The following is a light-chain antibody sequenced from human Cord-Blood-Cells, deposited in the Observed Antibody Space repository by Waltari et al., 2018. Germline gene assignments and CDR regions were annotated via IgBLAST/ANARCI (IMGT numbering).Light chain of an antibody. Sequence: QSALTHPASLSGFPVQSITFSCTVTSSVVGSSHLVSCYQQHPGNAPKLMIYEGSKRPTGVSNRFSGSKSGNTASLTISGLQAEDEADYYCCSYAGSSTYVFGTGTKVTVL. J-gene: IGLJ1*01. V-gene: IGLV2-23*01. CDR2: EGS. CDR3: CSYAGSSTYV. CDR1: SSVVGSSHL.